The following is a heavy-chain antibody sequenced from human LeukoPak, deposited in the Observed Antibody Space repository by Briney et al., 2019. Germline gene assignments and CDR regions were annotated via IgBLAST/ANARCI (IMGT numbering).Heavy chain of an antibody. CDR3: AKSRSEVVVAAANY. CDR2: ITGSGGTT. V-gene: IGHV3-23*01. D-gene: IGHD2-15*01. J-gene: IGHJ4*02. CDR1: GFTFSSYA. Sequence: GGSLRLSCAASGFTFSSYAMNWVRQAPGKGLEWVSAITGSGGTTYYADSVRGRFTISRNNSKNTLYLQMNSLRAEDTAIYYCAKSRSEVVVAAANYWGQGTLITVSS.